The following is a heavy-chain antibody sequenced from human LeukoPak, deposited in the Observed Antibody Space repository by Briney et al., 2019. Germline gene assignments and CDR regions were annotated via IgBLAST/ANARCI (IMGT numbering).Heavy chain of an antibody. V-gene: IGHV3-30*02. D-gene: IGHD3-22*01. CDR1: GFTFSSYG. Sequence: GGSLRPSCAASGFTFSSYGMHWVRQAPGKGLEWVAFIRYDGSKKYYGDSVKGRFTISRDDSKNTMYLQMNSLSAEDTAVYYCAKSSLITMIVVDDAFDIWGQGTMVTVSS. CDR3: AKSSLITMIVVDDAFDI. J-gene: IGHJ3*02. CDR2: IRYDGSKK.